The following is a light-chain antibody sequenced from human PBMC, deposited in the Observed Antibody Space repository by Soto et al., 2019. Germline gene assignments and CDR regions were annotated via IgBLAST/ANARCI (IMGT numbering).Light chain of an antibody. CDR1: SSDVGGYNY. CDR3: SSYTSSSTSYV. CDR2: EVS. V-gene: IGLV2-14*01. Sequence: QSALTQPASVSGSPGQSITISCTGTSSDVGGYNYVSWYQQHPGKAPKLMIYEVSNLPSGVSNRFSGSKSGNTASLTISGLQAEDEADYYCSSYTSSSTSYVFGTGTKLTVL. J-gene: IGLJ1*01.